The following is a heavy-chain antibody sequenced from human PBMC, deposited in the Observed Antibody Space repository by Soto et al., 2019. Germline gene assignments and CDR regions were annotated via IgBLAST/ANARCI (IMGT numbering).Heavy chain of an antibody. D-gene: IGHD6-19*01. J-gene: IGHJ6*02. Sequence: ASVKVSCKVSGYTLTELSMHWVRQAPGKGLEWMGGFDPEDGETIYAQKFQGRVTMTEDTSTDTAYMELSSLRSEDTAVYYCATVGGDIAVAGSYSYYGMDVWGQGTTVTVSS. CDR3: ATVGGDIAVAGSYSYYGMDV. V-gene: IGHV1-24*01. CDR2: FDPEDGET. CDR1: GYTLTELS.